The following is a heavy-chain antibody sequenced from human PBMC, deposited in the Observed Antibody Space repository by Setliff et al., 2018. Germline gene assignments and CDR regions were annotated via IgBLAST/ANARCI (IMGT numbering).Heavy chain of an antibody. CDR2: IYTGGST. D-gene: IGHD3-10*01. V-gene: IGHV4-59*02. Sequence: PSETLSLTCIVSGVSVSRHYLSWIRQPPGKTLEWIGYIYTGGSTTYNPSLKSRVTLSLDTSKDQFSLNLRSVTAADTAVYYCARQPSSGSYYSPRPYYFDFWGQGTLVTVS. J-gene: IGHJ4*02. CDR3: ARQPSSGSYYSPRPYYFDF. CDR1: GVSVSRHY.